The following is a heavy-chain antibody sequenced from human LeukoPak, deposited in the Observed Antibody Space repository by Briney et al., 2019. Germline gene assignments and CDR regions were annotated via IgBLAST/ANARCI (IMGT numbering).Heavy chain of an antibody. V-gene: IGHV3-23*01. CDR1: GFTFSSYA. CDR3: AKGGLGYSYGLIDY. D-gene: IGHD5-18*01. Sequence: GGSLRLSCAASGFTFSSYAMSCVRQAPGKGLEWVSGISGSGGSTYYADSVKGRFIISRVNSKNTLYLQMNSLKAEDTAVYYIAKGGLGYSYGLIDYWGQGTLVSVSS. J-gene: IGHJ4*02. CDR2: ISGSGGST.